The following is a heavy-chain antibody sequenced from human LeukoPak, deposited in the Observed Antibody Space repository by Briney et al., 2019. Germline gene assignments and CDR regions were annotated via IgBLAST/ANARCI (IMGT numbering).Heavy chain of an antibody. Sequence: SETLSLTCTVSGGSISSSSYYWGWLRQPPGKGLEWIGSIYYSGSTYYNPSLKSRVTISVDTSKNQFSLKLSSVTAADTAVYYCARLGSSYGPPPFDYWGQGTLVTVSS. V-gene: IGHV4-39*07. J-gene: IGHJ4*02. CDR2: IYYSGST. CDR3: ARLGSSYGPPPFDY. CDR1: GGSISSSSYY. D-gene: IGHD5-18*01.